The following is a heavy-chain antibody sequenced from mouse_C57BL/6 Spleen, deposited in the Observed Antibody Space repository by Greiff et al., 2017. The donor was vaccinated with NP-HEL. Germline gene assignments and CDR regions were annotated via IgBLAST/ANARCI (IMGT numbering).Heavy chain of an antibody. D-gene: IGHD1-1*01. J-gene: IGHJ4*01. CDR1: GFTFTDYY. V-gene: IGHV7-3*01. CDR3: ARYEGTVGMDY. Sequence: EVMLVESGGGLVQPGGSLSLSCAASGFTFTDYYMSWVRQPPGKALEWLGFIRNKANGYTTEYSASVKGRFTISRDNSQSILYLQMNALRAEDSATYYCARYEGTVGMDYWGQGTSVTVSS. CDR2: IRNKANGYTT.